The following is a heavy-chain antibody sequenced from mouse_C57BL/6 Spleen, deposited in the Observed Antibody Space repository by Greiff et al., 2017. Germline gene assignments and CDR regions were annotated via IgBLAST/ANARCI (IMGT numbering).Heavy chain of an antibody. CDR1: GFSLSTFGMG. CDR3: SRIAQCEGCRYTDLDD. Sequence: QVTLKVSGPGILQPSQTLSLTCSFSGFSLSTFGMGVGWIRQPSGKGLEWLAHICWDDDKYYNPALKSRLTISKATSRNQVFLKLAHVDTADTAXSYGSRIAQCEGCRYTDLDDWGTGTTVTVSS. D-gene: IGHD1-1*01. J-gene: IGHJ1*03. CDR2: ICWDDDK. V-gene: IGHV8-8*01.